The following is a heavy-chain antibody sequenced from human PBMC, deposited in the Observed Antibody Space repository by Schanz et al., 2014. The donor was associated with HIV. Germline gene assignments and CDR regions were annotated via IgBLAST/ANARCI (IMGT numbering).Heavy chain of an antibody. D-gene: IGHD6-13*01. J-gene: IGHJ4*02. CDR3: ARDPDPYRLSHSWPH. CDR2: IYSGGST. V-gene: IGHV3-53*01. CDR1: GFPVSNNY. Sequence: EVQLVESGGFFFPPFFSLILSCAASGFPVSNNYMSWVRQAPGKGLEWVSVIYSGGSTSYADSVRGRFTISRDNSKNTLYLQMNSLRADDTAVYYCARDPDPYRLSHSWPHWGQGTLVTVSS.